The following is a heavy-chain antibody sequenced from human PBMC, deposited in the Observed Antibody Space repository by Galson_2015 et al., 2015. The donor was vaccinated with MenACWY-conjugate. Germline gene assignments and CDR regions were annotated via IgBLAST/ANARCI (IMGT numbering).Heavy chain of an antibody. CDR3: ARGGIGAFDD. CDR1: GFTFSSYS. D-gene: IGHD3-16*01. Sequence: SLRLSCAASGFTFSSYSMYWVRQAPGKGLVWVSRIYNDGSDITYADSVKGRFTISRDNAKNTLFLQMNSLRAEDTAVYYCARGGIGAFDDWAQGTLVTVSS. CDR2: IYNDGSDI. V-gene: IGHV3-74*01. J-gene: IGHJ4*02.